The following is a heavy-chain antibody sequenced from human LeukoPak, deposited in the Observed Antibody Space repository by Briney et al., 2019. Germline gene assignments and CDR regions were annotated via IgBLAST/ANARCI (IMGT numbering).Heavy chain of an antibody. CDR1: GGSVSSGSYY. CDR2: IYYSGST. Sequence: SETLSLTCTVSGGSVSSGSYYCSWIRQPPGKGLEWIGYIYYSGSTNYNPSLKSRVTISVDTSKNQFSLKLSSVTAADTAVYYCAREEGDYYDSSGYYAWGQGTLVTVSS. V-gene: IGHV4-61*01. CDR3: AREEGDYYDSSGYYA. J-gene: IGHJ4*02. D-gene: IGHD3-22*01.